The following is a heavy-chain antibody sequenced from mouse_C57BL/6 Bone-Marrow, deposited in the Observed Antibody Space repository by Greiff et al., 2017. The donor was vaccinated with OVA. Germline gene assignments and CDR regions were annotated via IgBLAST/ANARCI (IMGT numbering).Heavy chain of an antibody. CDR3: ASPGHYYAMDY. CDR2: INPSNGGT. J-gene: IGHJ4*01. CDR1: GYTFTSYW. V-gene: IGHV1-53*01. Sequence: QLQQPGTELVKPGASVKLSCKASGYTFTSYWMPWVKQRPGQGLEWIGNINPSNGGTNYNEKFKSKATLTVDKSSSTAYMRLSSLASEDSAVYYCASPGHYYAMDYWGQGTSVTVSS.